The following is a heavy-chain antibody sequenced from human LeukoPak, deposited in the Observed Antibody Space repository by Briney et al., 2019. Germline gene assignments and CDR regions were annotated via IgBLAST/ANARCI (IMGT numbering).Heavy chain of an antibody. J-gene: IGHJ4*02. CDR1: GGSFSGYY. CDR2: INHSGST. V-gene: IGHV4-34*01. D-gene: IGHD3-10*01. Sequence: SETLSLTCAVYGGSFSGYYWSWIRQPPGKGLEWIGEINHSGSTNYNPSLKSRVTISVDTSKNQFSLKLSSVTAADTAVYYCAREEGRITMVRGVILYWGQGTLVTVSS. CDR3: AREEGRITMVRGVILY.